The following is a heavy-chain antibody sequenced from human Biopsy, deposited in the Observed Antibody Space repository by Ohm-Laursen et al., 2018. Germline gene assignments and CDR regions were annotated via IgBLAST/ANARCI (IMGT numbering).Heavy chain of an antibody. CDR1: GFNFNDYA. CDR2: ISWNSVGI. Sequence: RSLRLSCAASGFNFNDYAMHWVRQAPGKGLEWVSGISWNSVGIGYADSVKGRFTISRDNAKNFLYLQMNNLRPEDTALYYCAKIHCSGGSCYPNAFDMWGHGTRVTVS. V-gene: IGHV3-9*01. CDR3: AKIHCSGGSCYPNAFDM. D-gene: IGHD2-15*01. J-gene: IGHJ3*02.